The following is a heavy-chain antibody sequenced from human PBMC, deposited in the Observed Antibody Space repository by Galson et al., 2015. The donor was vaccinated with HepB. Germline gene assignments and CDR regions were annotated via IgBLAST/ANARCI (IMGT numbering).Heavy chain of an antibody. CDR2: ISGSGATT. D-gene: IGHD2-15*01. V-gene: IGHV3-23*01. J-gene: IGHJ4*02. CDR3: AKANYPGYCSGERSGNCFPLYNFDC. Sequence: SLRLSCAASGFTFSNYALNWVRQGPGKRLEWVAAISGSGATTYYAESVKGRFTISRDNSENTLHLEMNSLRADDTAVYYCAKANYPGYCSGERSGNCFPLYNFDCWGQGTLVTVSS. CDR1: GFTFSNYA.